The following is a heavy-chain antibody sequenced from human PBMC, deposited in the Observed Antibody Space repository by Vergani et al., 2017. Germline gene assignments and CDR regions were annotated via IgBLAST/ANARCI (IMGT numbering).Heavy chain of an antibody. V-gene: IGHV3-30*02. J-gene: IGHJ4*02. D-gene: IGHD1-1*01. CDR3: AKESGTIFADFDY. CDR1: GFTFSSYG. CDR2: IRYDGSGK. Sequence: QVQLVESGGGVVQPGGSLRLSCAASGFTFSSYGMHWVRQAPGKGLEWVAFIRYDGSGKYYADSVKGRFTISRDNSKNTQNLQMNSLRAEDTGVYYCAKESGTIFADFDYWGQGTLVTVSS.